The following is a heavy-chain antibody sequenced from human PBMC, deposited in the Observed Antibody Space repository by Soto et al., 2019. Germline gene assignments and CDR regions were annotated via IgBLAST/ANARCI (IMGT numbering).Heavy chain of an antibody. V-gene: IGHV3-23*01. D-gene: IGHD3-9*01. Sequence: EVQLLESGGGLVQPGGSLRLSCAASGFTFSSYAMSWVRQAPGKGLEWVSAISGSGGSTYYADSVKGRFTISRDNSKNTLYLQMNSLRAEDTAVYYCAKDLGYYAILTGYFFRAKSNWFDPWGQGTLVTVS. J-gene: IGHJ5*02. CDR1: GFTFSSYA. CDR2: ISGSGGST. CDR3: AKDLGYYAILTGYFFRAKSNWFDP.